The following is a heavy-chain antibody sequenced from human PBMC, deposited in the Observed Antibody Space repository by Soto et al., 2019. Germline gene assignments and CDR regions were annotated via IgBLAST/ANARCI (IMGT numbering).Heavy chain of an antibody. J-gene: IGHJ4*02. V-gene: IGHV1-2*04. CDR3: ARVNSSGWYGLDY. D-gene: IGHD6-19*01. CDR2: INPNSGGT. Sequence: VKVSCKASGYTFTGYYMHWVRRAPGQGLEWMGWINPNSGGTNYAQKFQGWVTMTRDTSISTAYMELSRLRSDDTAVYYCARVNSSGWYGLDYWGQGTLVTVSS. CDR1: GYTFTGYY.